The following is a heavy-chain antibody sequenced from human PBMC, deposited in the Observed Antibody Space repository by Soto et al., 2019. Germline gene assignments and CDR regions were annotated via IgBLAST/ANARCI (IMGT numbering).Heavy chain of an antibody. Sequence: GGSLRLSGAASGFTFSSYGMHWVRQAPGKGLEGVAVIWYDGSNKYYADSVKGRFTISRDNSKNTLYLQMNTLRAEDTPVYYCGRGGYAGSRSFPLGMDVWGQGTTVTVSS. J-gene: IGHJ6*02. D-gene: IGHD3-10*01. CDR2: IWYDGSNK. V-gene: IGHV3-33*01. CDR3: GRGGYAGSRSFPLGMDV. CDR1: GFTFSSYG.